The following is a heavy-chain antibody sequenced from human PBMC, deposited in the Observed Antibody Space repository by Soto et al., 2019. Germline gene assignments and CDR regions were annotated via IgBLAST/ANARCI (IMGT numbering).Heavy chain of an antibody. CDR3: ARVYCSGGSCYSIDY. Sequence: QVQLVQSGAEVKKPGASVKVSCKASGYTFTSYYMHWVRQAPGQGLEWMGIINPSGGSTSYAQKFQTRVTMTSDTATSTVYMELSSLRSKDTAVYYCARVYCSGGSCYSIDYWGQGTLVTVSS. CDR1: GYTFTSYY. D-gene: IGHD2-15*01. V-gene: IGHV1-46*03. CDR2: INPSGGST. J-gene: IGHJ4*02.